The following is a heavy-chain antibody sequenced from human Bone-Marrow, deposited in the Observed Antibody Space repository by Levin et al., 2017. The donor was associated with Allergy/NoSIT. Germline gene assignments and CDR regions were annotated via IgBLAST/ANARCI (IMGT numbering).Heavy chain of an antibody. J-gene: IGHJ5*02. CDR1: GFTFSSYG. CDR3: TRAYYYGSGSYSNNWFDP. Sequence: PGGSLRLSCAASGFTFSSYGMHWVRQAPGKGLEWVAVIWYDGSNKYYADSVKGRFTISRDNSKNTLYLQMNSLRAEDTAVYYCTRAYYYGSGSYSNNWFDPWGQGTLVTVSS. CDR2: IWYDGSNK. V-gene: IGHV3-33*01. D-gene: IGHD3-10*01.